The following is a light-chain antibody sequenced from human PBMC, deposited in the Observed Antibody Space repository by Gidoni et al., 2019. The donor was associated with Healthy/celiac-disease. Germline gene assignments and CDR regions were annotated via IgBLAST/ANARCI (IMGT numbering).Light chain of an antibody. J-gene: IGLJ3*02. CDR2: RDS. CDR1: NIGSKN. V-gene: IGLV3-9*01. Sequence: SYELTQPLSVSVALGKTARITCGGNNIGSKNVHWYQQKPGQAPVLVIYRDSNRPSGIPERFSGSNSGNTATLTISRAQAGDEADYYCQVWDSSNWVFGGGTKLTVL. CDR3: QVWDSSNWV.